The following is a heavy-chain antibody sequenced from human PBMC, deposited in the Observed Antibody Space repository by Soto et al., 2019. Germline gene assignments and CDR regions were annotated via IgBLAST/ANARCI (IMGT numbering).Heavy chain of an antibody. CDR3: ARANYYDPYYFDY. Sequence: SETLSLTCTVSGGSISSGGYYWSWIRQHPGKGLEWIGYIYYSGSTYYNPSLKSRVTISVDTSKNQLSLKLSSVTAADTAVYYCARANYYDPYYFDYWGQGTLVTVSS. J-gene: IGHJ4*02. V-gene: IGHV4-31*03. CDR2: IYYSGST. D-gene: IGHD3-22*01. CDR1: GGSISSGGYY.